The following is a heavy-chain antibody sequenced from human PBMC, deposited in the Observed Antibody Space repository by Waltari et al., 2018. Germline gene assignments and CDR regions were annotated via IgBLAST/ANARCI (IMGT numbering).Heavy chain of an antibody. CDR2: INTNTGNP. CDR3: ARDGGIFTMIVEDYYYYGMDV. D-gene: IGHD3-22*01. Sequence: QVQLVQSGSELKKPGASVKVSCKASGYTFTSYAMNWVRQAPGQGLEWMVWINTNTGNPTYAQGFTGRFVFSLDTSVSTAYLQISSLKAEDTAVYYCARDGGIFTMIVEDYYYYGMDVWGQGTTVTVSS. V-gene: IGHV7-4-1*02. CDR1: GYTFTSYA. J-gene: IGHJ6*02.